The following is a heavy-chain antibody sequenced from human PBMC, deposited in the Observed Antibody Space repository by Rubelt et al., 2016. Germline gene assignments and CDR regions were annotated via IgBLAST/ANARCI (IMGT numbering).Heavy chain of an antibody. CDR2: IYSGGST. Sequence: EVQLVESGGGLIQPGGSLRLSCAASGFTVSSNYMSWVRQAPGKGLEWVSVIYSGGSTYYADSVKGRFTISRDNSKNTLYLQMNSLRAEDTAVYYCARWALGYCSSTSCYDYYYYYGMDVWGQGTTVTVSS. D-gene: IGHD2-2*01. CDR3: ARWALGYCSSTSCYDYYYYYGMDV. V-gene: IGHV3-66*03. CDR1: GFTVSSNY. J-gene: IGHJ6*02.